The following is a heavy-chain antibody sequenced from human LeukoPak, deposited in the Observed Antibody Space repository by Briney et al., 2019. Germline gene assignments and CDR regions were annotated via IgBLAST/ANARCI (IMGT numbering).Heavy chain of an antibody. J-gene: IGHJ6*03. D-gene: IGHD2-2*02. CDR3: ARGVVVPAAIGPLPLPMDV. CDR1: GGSISSYY. CDR2: IYYRGST. V-gene: IGHV4-59*01. Sequence: SETLSLTCAVSGGSISSYYWSCIRQPPGKGLEWIGYIYYRGSTNYNTPPQSRVTTSVDTPKNQFSLKLSSVAAADTAVYYCARGVVVPAAIGPLPLPMDVWGKGTTVTVSS.